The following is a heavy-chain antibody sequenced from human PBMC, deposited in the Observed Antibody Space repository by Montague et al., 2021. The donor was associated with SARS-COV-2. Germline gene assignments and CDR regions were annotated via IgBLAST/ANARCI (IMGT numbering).Heavy chain of an antibody. D-gene: IGHD2-15*01. V-gene: IGHV3-7*01. CDR1: GFTFSSYW. CDR2: IKQDGSEK. Sequence: SLRLSCAASGFTFSSYWMRWVRQAPGKGLEWVANIKQDGSEKYYVDSVKGRFTISRDNAKNTLSLQMNSLRAEDTAVYYCARLVVVAATPYWGQGTLVTVSS. J-gene: IGHJ4*02. CDR3: ARLVVVAATPY.